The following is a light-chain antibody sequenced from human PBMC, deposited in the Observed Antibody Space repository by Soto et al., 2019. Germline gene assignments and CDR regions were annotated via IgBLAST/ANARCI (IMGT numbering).Light chain of an antibody. CDR1: HSVSSSY. Sequence: EIVLTQSPGTLSLSPGERATLSCRASHSVSSSYLAWYQQKPGQAPRPLIYGASSRATGIPDRFSGSGSGTDFTLTISRLEPEDFAVYYCQQYGSSPPSTFGQGTRLEIK. J-gene: IGKJ5*01. V-gene: IGKV3-20*01. CDR2: GAS. CDR3: QQYGSSPPST.